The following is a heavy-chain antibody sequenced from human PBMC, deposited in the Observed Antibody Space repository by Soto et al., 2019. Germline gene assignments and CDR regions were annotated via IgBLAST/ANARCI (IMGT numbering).Heavy chain of an antibody. CDR2: IWYDGSNK. V-gene: IGHV3-33*01. CDR3: ARDGSSWLSYYYYYGMDV. D-gene: IGHD6-13*01. J-gene: IGHJ6*02. Sequence: QVPLVESGGGVVQPGRSLRLSCAASGFTFSSYGMHWVRQAPGKGLEWVAVIWYDGSNKYYADSVKGRFTISRDNSKNTLYLQMNSLRAEDTAVYYCARDGSSWLSYYYYYGMDVWGQGTTVTVSS. CDR1: GFTFSSYG.